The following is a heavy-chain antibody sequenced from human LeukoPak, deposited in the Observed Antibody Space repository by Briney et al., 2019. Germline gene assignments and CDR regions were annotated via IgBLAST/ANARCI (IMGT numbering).Heavy chain of an antibody. Sequence: GGSLRLSCVGYDFPLSSYWMHWVRQAPGKGLEWVSGISTSGGTTSYADSVKGRFTISRDNPRNTLYMQMNSLRAEDTAVYYCAIMHRYYDGSGYWVQWGQGTLVTVSS. D-gene: IGHD3-22*01. CDR3: AIMHRYYDGSGYWVQ. CDR2: ISTSGGTT. CDR1: DFPLSSYW. V-gene: IGHV3-23*01. J-gene: IGHJ4*02.